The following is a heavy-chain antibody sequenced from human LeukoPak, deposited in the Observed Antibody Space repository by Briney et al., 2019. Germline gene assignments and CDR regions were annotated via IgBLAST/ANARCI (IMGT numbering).Heavy chain of an antibody. V-gene: IGHV3-33*05. Sequence: GRSQRLSCAASGFTFSTYGMHWVRQAPGKGLEWVAVITNDGNYEKYADAVRGRFTISRDNSKNTLYLQMNSLSAEDTAVYYCARDSITGDNSLDFWGRGTLVTVSS. D-gene: IGHD7-27*01. CDR1: GFTFSTYG. J-gene: IGHJ4*02. CDR3: ARDSITGDNSLDF. CDR2: ITNDGNYE.